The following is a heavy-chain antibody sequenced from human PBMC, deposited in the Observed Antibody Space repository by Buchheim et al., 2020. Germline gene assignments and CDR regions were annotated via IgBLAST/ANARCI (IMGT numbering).Heavy chain of an antibody. J-gene: IGHJ6*02. CDR3: ARGTEVSGGYSYGPTKDYGMDV. V-gene: IGHV1-69*12. D-gene: IGHD5-18*01. CDR2: IIPIFGTA. Sequence: QVQLVQSGAEVKKPGSSVKVSCKASGGTFSSYAISWVRQAPGQGLEWMGGIIPIFGTANYAQKFQGRVTITADESTSTAYMELSSLRSEDTAVYYCARGTEVSGGYSYGPTKDYGMDVWGQGTT. CDR1: GGTFSSYA.